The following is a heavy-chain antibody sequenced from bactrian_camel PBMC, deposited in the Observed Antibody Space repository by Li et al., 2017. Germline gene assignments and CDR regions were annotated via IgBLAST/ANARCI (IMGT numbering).Heavy chain of an antibody. D-gene: IGHD1*01. V-gene: IGHV3S54*01. Sequence: HVQLVESGGGSVQAGGSLRLSCAVTGDVLRPACMAWFRQIPGNEREAVAMLYSGGETTYYEDSVKGRFTISQDNGENTLSLYLQMNSLKTDDTGVYYCAARDCRTLWRSTSYWGQGTQVTVS. CDR2: LYSGGETT. CDR3: AARDCRTLWRSTSY. CDR1: GDVLRPAC. J-gene: IGHJ4*01.